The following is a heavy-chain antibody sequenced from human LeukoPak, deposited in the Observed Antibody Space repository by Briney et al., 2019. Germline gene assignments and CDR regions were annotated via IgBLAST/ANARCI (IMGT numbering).Heavy chain of an antibody. CDR1: GYTFTGYY. J-gene: IGHJ3*02. Sequence: APVKVSCKASGYTFTGYYMHWVRQAPGQGLEWMGWINPNSGGTNYAQKFQGRVTMTRDTSISTAYMELSRLRSDDTAVYYCARGEAFITMVRGVIITGTYDIWGQGTMVTVSS. CDR2: INPNSGGT. CDR3: ARGEAFITMVRGVIITGTYDI. D-gene: IGHD3-10*01. V-gene: IGHV1-2*02.